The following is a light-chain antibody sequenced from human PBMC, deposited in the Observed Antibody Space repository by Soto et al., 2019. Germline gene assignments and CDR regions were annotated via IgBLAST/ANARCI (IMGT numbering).Light chain of an antibody. CDR2: EVT. V-gene: IGLV2-8*01. J-gene: IGLJ3*02. CDR3: SSYAGSNNLV. Sequence: QSALTQPPSASGSLGQSVTISCTGTSSDIGSYEYVSWYQRHPGKAPKFIIYEVTKRPSGVPDRFSGSKSGDTASLTVSGLQAEDEADYFCSSYAGSNNLVFGGGTKLTVL. CDR1: SSDIGSYEY.